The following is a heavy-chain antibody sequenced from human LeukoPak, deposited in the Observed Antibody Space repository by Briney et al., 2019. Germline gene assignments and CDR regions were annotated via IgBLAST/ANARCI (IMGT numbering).Heavy chain of an antibody. V-gene: IGHV1-69*04. CDR3: ARDLSTAYYFDY. Sequence: SVKVSCKASGVTFSTYAISWVRQAPGQGLEWMGRIIPIITMANYAQKFQGRVTITADKSTSTAYMELSSLRSEDTAVYYCARDLSTAYYFDYWGQGTLVTVSS. CDR1: GVTFSTYA. J-gene: IGHJ4*02. D-gene: IGHD5/OR15-5a*01. CDR2: IIPIITMA.